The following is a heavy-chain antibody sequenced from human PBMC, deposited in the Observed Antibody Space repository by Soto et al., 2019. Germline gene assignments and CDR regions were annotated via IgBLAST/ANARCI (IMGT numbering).Heavy chain of an antibody. J-gene: IGHJ6*02. Sequence: QLQLQESGPGLVKPSETLSLTCTVSGGSISSSSYYWGWIRQPPGKGLEWIGSIYYSGSTYYNPSLKSRVTISVDTSKNQFSLKLSSVTAADTAVYYCARLQPGIFGVVTPLLLDYGMDVWGQGTTVTVSS. V-gene: IGHV4-39*01. D-gene: IGHD3-3*01. CDR2: IYYSGST. CDR1: GGSISSSSYY. CDR3: ARLQPGIFGVVTPLLLDYGMDV.